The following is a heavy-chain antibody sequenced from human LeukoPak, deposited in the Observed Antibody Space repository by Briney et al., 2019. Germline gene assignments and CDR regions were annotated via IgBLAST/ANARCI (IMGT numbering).Heavy chain of an antibody. D-gene: IGHD4-17*01. CDR2: VYYSETT. CDR1: GASISDHY. CDR3: ASHDYGDFFDY. J-gene: IGHJ4*02. Sequence: PSETLSLTCSVSGASISDHYWSWIRQPPGRGLEWVANVYYSETTNYNPSLRSRVSISLDTSKNQFSLKLRSVTAADTAVYYCASHDYGDFFDYWGQGTLVTASS. V-gene: IGHV4-59*11.